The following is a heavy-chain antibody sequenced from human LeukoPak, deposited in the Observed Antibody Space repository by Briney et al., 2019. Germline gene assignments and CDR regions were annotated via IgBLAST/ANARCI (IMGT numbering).Heavy chain of an antibody. CDR1: GGSISSYY. D-gene: IGHD2-15*01. J-gene: IGHJ5*02. V-gene: IGHV4-59*01. Sequence: PSETLSLTCTVSGGSISSYYWSWIRQPPGKGLEWIGYIYYSGSTNYNPSLKSRVTISVDTSKNQFSLELSSVTAADTGGDYCARGVVAARFWFDPWGQGTLVTVSS. CDR3: ARGVVAARFWFDP. CDR2: IYYSGST.